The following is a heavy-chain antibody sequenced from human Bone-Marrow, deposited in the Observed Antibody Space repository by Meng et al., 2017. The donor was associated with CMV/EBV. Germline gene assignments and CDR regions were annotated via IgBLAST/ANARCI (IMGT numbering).Heavy chain of an antibody. CDR3: VRVYDSNIYSPYDY. CDR1: GGSISSYY. D-gene: IGHD3-22*01. J-gene: IGHJ4*02. V-gene: IGHV4-59*01. Sequence: SETLSLTCTVSGGSISSYYWSWIRQPAGKRLEWIGSIYYSGGTNYNPSLKSRVTISVDTSKNQFSLKLTSVTAADTAVYYCVRVYDSNIYSPYDYWGQGTLVTVSS. CDR2: IYYSGGT.